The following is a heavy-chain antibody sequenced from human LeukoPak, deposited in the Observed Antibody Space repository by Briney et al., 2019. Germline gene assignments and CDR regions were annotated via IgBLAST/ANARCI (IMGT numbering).Heavy chain of an antibody. Sequence: GGSLRLSCAASGFTFDDYSMHWVRQAPGKGLEWVAGISWNSRSIGYAGSVEGRFTISRDNAKNSLYLQMVSLRTEDTALYYCTKDLASQWFTDIRHYGMDVWGQGTTVAV. V-gene: IGHV3-9*01. D-gene: IGHD3-22*01. CDR2: ISWNSRSI. CDR1: GFTFDDYS. J-gene: IGHJ6*02. CDR3: TKDLASQWFTDIRHYGMDV.